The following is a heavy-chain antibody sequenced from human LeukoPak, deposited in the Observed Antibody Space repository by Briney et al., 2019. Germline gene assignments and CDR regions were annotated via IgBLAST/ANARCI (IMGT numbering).Heavy chain of an antibody. CDR1: GGSISSYY. J-gene: IGHJ6*03. D-gene: IGHD2-15*01. V-gene: IGHV4-59*01. CDR2: IHYSGST. CDR3: ARSVEGYCSGGSCYSYYYYMDV. Sequence: PSETLSLTCTVSGGSISSYYWSWIRQPPGKGLEWFGYIHYSGSTNYNPSLKSRVTISVDTSKNQFSLKLSSVTAADTSVYYCARSVEGYCSGGSCYSYYYYMDVWGKGTTVTVSS.